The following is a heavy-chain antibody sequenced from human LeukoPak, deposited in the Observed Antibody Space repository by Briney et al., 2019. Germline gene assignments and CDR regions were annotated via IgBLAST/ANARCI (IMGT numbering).Heavy chain of an antibody. Sequence: SETLSLTCTVSGGSISSGSYYWSWLRQPAGKGLEWIGRIYTSGSTNYNPSLKSTISVDTSKNQFSLKLSSVTAADTAVYYCARDPDYSNVFDYWGQGTLVTVSS. CDR3: ARDPDYSNVFDY. D-gene: IGHD4-11*01. V-gene: IGHV4-61*02. CDR2: IYTSGST. CDR1: GGSISSGSYY. J-gene: IGHJ4*02.